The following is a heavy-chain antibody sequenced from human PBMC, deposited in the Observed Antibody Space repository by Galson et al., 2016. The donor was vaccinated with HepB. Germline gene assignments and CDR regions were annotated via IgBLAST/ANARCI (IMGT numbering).Heavy chain of an antibody. CDR1: GFTFNNYA. CDR2: IVIGGTT. D-gene: IGHD2-15*01. J-gene: IGHJ6*02. Sequence: SLRLSCAASGFTFNNYAMTWVRQGPGKGLEWVSSIVIGGTTHYTESVKGRFTISRDNSKSTVYLQMISLRAEDTAVYYCAKGGTPDDQTVNYAMDVWGQGTTVTVSS. V-gene: IGHV3-23*01. CDR3: AKGGTPDDQTVNYAMDV.